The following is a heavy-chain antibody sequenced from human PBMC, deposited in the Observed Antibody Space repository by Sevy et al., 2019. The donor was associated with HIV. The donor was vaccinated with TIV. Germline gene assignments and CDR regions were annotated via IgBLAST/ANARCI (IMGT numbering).Heavy chain of an antibody. CDR2: IIPILGTT. Sequence: ASVKVSCKASGGIFKTYGFSWVRQAPGQGPEWVGGIIPILGTTNYAQKFQDRVTISADEYTKTVHMELRNLRSEDTGVYYCARGGGNGWCYFDYWGQETLVTVSS. CDR3: ARGGGNGWCYFDY. D-gene: IGHD6-19*01. J-gene: IGHJ4*02. CDR1: GGIFKTYG. V-gene: IGHV1-69*13.